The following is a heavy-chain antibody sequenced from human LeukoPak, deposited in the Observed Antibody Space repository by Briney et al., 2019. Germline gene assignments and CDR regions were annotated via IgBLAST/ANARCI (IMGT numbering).Heavy chain of an antibody. D-gene: IGHD6-19*01. CDR1: GGSISSSNW. CDR3: ARSRYSSGLGAFDI. J-gene: IGHJ3*02. V-gene: IGHV4-4*02. CDR2: IYHSGST. Sequence: PSETLSLTCAVSGGSISSSNWWSWVRQPPGKGLEWIGEIYHSGSTNYNPSLKSRVTISVDKSKNQFSLKLSSVTAADTAVYYCARSRYSSGLGAFDIWGQGTMVAVSS.